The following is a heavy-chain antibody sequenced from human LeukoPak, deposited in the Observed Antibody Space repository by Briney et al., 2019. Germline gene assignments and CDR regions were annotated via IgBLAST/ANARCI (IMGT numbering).Heavy chain of an antibody. CDR3: ARSFGLDY. CDR2: ISSGAVST. Sequence: GGSLRLSCAASGFTFNNYVMSWVRQAPGKGLEWVSGISSGAVSTYYADSVKGRFTISRDNSKATLFLQMNSHRVDDSAVYYCARSFGLDYWGQGALVTVSS. V-gene: IGHV3-23*01. CDR1: GFTFNNYV. D-gene: IGHD2/OR15-2a*01. J-gene: IGHJ4*02.